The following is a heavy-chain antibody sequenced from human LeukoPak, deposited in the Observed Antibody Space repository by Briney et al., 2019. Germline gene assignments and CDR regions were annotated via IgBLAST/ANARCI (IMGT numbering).Heavy chain of an antibody. CDR3: ARGQCIAAAGRFDP. CDR1: GGSFSGYY. CDR2: INHSGST. V-gene: IGHV4-34*01. J-gene: IGHJ5*02. D-gene: IGHD6-13*01. Sequence: SETLSLTCAVYGGSFSGYYWSWIRQPPGKGLEWIGEINHSGSTNYNPSLKSRVTISVDTSKNQFSLKLSSVTAADTAVYYCARGQCIAAAGRFDPWGQGTLVTVSS.